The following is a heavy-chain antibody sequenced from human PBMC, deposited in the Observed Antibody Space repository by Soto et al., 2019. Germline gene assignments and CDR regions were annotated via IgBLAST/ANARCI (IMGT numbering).Heavy chain of an antibody. CDR2: INPNSGGT. V-gene: IGHV1-2*04. CDR3: AREPIGYCSSTSCYVGGFIDY. J-gene: IGHJ4*02. D-gene: IGHD2-2*01. CDR1: GYTFTGYY. Sequence: VASVKVSCKASGYTFTGYYMHWVRQAPGQGLEWMGWINPNSGGTNYAQKFQGWVTMTRDTSISTAYMELSRLRSDDTAVYYCAREPIGYCSSTSCYVGGFIDYWGQGTLVTVSS.